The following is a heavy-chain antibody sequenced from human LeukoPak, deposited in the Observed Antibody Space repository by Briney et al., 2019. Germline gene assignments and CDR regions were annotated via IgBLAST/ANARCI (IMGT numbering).Heavy chain of an antibody. D-gene: IGHD2-15*01. Sequence: GGSLRLSCAASGHTFSSYVTHWVRQATGKGLECVAVIAYDGRNKYYADSVKSRFTISRGNAKNTLYLQMNSLRAEDTAVYYCARDGAYCAGGSCHSYNAFDICGQGTVVTVSS. CDR3: ARDGAYCAGGSCHSYNAFDI. CDR1: GHTFSSYV. J-gene: IGHJ3*02. V-gene: IGHV3-30*04. CDR2: IAYDGRNK.